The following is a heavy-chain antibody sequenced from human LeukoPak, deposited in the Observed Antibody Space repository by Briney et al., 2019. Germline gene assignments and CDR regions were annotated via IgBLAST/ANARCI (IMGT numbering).Heavy chain of an antibody. CDR3: AIDILEMATITAPDVFYI. CDR2: IKQDGGET. CDR1: GFTFSSYW. J-gene: IGHJ3*02. D-gene: IGHD5-24*01. V-gene: IGHV3-7*01. Sequence: GGSLRLSCAASGFTFSSYWMSWVRQAPGKGLEWVANIKQDGGETYYVDSVKGRFTISRDNATNSLYLQMNSLRAEDTGVYYCAIDILEMATITAPDVFYIWGQGKIVTVSS.